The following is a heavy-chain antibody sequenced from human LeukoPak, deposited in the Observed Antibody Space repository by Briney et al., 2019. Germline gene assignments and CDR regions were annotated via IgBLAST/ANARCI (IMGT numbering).Heavy chain of an antibody. CDR2: IRGSSDNI. J-gene: IGHJ4*02. Sequence: PGGSLRLSCAASGFTFSGYSMSWVRQAPRKGLECVSFIRGSSDNIKYSDSVKGRFTISRDNAKNSVYLQMNSLRAEDTAIYYCARLPVGAATASNYFDYWGQGTLVTVSS. CDR3: ARLPVGAATASNYFDY. CDR1: GFTFSGYS. V-gene: IGHV3-21*01. D-gene: IGHD6-25*01.